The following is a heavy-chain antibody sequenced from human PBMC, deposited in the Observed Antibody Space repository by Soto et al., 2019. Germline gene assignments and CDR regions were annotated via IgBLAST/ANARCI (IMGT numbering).Heavy chain of an antibody. Sequence: DVQLVESGGGLVQPGGSLRLSCAASGFVFTSHSLNWVRQAPGKGLEWVSYISSSFTIYYADSVKGRFTVSRDNAKNSLYLQMTSLRVEDTAVYYCARDSFDYYDSSGPPDYWGQGTLVTVSS. CDR3: ARDSFDYYDSSGPPDY. J-gene: IGHJ4*02. V-gene: IGHV3-48*01. D-gene: IGHD3-22*01. CDR2: ISSSFTI. CDR1: GFVFTSHS.